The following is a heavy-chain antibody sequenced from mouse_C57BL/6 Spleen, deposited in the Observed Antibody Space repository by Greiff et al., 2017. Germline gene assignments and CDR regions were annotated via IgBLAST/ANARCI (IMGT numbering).Heavy chain of an antibody. D-gene: IGHD1-1*01. CDR1: GFNIKDDY. J-gene: IGHJ2*01. V-gene: IGHV14-4*01. Sequence: EVKLQQSGAELVRPGASVKLSCTASGFNIKDDYMHWVKQRPEQGLEWIGWIDPENGDTEYASKFQGKATITADTSSNTAYLQLSILTSEDTAVYYCTTSLITTVVATSDYWGQGTTLTVSS. CDR2: IDPENGDT. CDR3: TTSLITTVVATSDY.